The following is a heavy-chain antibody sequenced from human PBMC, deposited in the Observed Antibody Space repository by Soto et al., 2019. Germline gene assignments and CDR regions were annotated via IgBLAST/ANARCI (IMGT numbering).Heavy chain of an antibody. CDR2: IRNKAYNYAT. CDR3: CRHAPNWGSCDY. Sequence: PGGSLRLSCAASGLTFSDSAMHWVRQASGKGLEWVGRIRNKAYNYATVYGAPVKGRFTISRDDSKNMAYLQMNSLKTEDTAVYYCCRHAPNWGSCDYWGLGTLVTVSS. V-gene: IGHV3-73*01. D-gene: IGHD7-27*01. J-gene: IGHJ4*02. CDR1: GLTFSDSA.